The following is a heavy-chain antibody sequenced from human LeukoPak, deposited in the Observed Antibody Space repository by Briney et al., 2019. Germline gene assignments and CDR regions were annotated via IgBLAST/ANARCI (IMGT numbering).Heavy chain of an antibody. CDR1: GFTFSSYA. D-gene: IGHD3-9*01. CDR3: AKAEGYDILTGLDY. CDR2: IGASGGST. Sequence: GGSLRLSCATSGFTFSSYAMSWVRQAPGKGLEWVSGIGASGGSTYYADSVKGRFIISRDNSKNTLYLQMNSLRTEDTAVYYCAKAEGYDILTGLDYWGQGTLVTVSS. J-gene: IGHJ4*02. V-gene: IGHV3-23*01.